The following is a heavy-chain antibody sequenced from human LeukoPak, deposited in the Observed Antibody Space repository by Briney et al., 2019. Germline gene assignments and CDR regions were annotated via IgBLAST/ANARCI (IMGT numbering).Heavy chain of an antibody. CDR3: ARFIAAPYYFAY. CDR1: GFTFSSYS. D-gene: IGHD6-13*01. J-gene: IGHJ4*02. V-gene: IGHV3-21*01. Sequence: GGSLRLSCAASGFTFSSYSMNWVRQAPGKGLEWGSFISSSRSYIYYADSVKGRFTISRDNAKNSLYLQMNSLRAEDTAVYYCARFIAAPYYFAYWGRGPLVTVSS. CDR2: ISSSRSYI.